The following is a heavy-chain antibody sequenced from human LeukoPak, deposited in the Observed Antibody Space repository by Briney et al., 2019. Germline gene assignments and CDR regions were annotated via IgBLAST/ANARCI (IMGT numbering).Heavy chain of an antibody. CDR2: ISGSGGSP. CDR3: ARSPGPMPASTIYYFDY. V-gene: IGHV3-23*01. J-gene: IGHJ4*02. Sequence: PGGSLRLSCAGSGFTFSSHAMSWVRQTPGKGLEWISLISGSGGSPYYADSVLGRFTISRVNSKNTLYLQMNNLRAEDTAVYYCARSPGPMPASTIYYFDYWGQGALVTVSS. CDR1: GFTFSSHA. D-gene: IGHD5-24*01.